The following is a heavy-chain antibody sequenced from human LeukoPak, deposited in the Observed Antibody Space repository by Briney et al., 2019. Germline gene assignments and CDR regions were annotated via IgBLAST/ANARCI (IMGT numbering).Heavy chain of an antibody. CDR2: INPSGGST. CDR1: GYTFTSYY. Sequence: ASVKVSCKASGYTFTSYYMHWVRQAPGQGLEWMGIINPSGGSTSYAQKFQGRVTMTRDTSTSTVYMELSSLRSEDTAVYYCARSLYGDYEDTYFDYWGQGTLVTVSS. V-gene: IGHV1-46*01. D-gene: IGHD4-17*01. J-gene: IGHJ4*02. CDR3: ARSLYGDYEDTYFDY.